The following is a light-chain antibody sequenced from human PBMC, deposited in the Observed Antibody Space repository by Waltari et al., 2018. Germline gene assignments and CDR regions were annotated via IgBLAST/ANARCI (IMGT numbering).Light chain of an antibody. Sequence: QSALTQPASVSGSPGQKVTIPCTGGSSNFGAGYDVHWYQQFPGTAPKLLIFGNTNRPSGVPGRFSGSKSGTSASLAIAGLQSEDEAVYYCQSFDSSLSASVFGGGTKLTVL. J-gene: IGLJ3*02. CDR1: SSNFGAGYD. CDR3: QSFDSSLSASV. CDR2: GNT. V-gene: IGLV1-40*01.